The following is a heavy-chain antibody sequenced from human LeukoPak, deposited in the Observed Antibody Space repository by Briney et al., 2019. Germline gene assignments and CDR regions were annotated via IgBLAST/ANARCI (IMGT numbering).Heavy chain of an antibody. D-gene: IGHD1-26*01. Sequence: SETLSLTCTVSGGSISSSSYYWGWIRQPPGKGLEWIGSIYYSGSTYYNPSLKSRVTISVDTSKNQFSLKLSSVTAADTAVYYCGRQWDYYYYGMDVWGQGTTVTVSS. J-gene: IGHJ6*02. V-gene: IGHV4-39*01. CDR2: IYYSGST. CDR3: GRQWDYYYYGMDV. CDR1: GGSISSSSYY.